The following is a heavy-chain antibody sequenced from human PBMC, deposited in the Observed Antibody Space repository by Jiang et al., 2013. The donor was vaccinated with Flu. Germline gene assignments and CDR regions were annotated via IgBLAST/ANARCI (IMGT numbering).Heavy chain of an antibody. CDR1: A. D-gene: IGHD4-17*01. CDR3: ARCREGAGLMGNDYGDYYDALDV. J-gene: IGHJ3*01. CDR2: QRCHWTH. V-gene: IGHV1-3*01. Sequence: AMQWVRTPRQALSGGMDQRCHWTHKYSQKLQDRVTITRDTSANTAYMELSSLTSEDTAVYYCARCREGAGLMGNDYGDYYDALDVWGQGTLVIVSS.